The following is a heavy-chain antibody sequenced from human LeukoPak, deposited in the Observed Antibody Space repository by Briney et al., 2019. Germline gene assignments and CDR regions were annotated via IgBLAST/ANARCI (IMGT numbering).Heavy chain of an antibody. Sequence: ASVKISCKASGYTFTTYYMHWVRQAPGQGLEWMGITNPSGGSTTYAQKFQGRVTMTRDTSTSTVYMELNNLRSEDTAVYYCATHGFDYWGQGTLVTVSS. J-gene: IGHJ4*02. CDR1: GYTFTTYY. CDR3: ATHGFDY. CDR2: TNPSGGST. V-gene: IGHV1-46*01.